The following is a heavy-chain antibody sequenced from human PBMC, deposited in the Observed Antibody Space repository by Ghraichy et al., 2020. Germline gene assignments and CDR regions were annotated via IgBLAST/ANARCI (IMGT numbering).Heavy chain of an antibody. CDR2: INHSGST. D-gene: IGHD1-20*01. J-gene: IGHJ6*03. V-gene: IGHV4-34*01. CDR1: GGSFSGYY. CDR3: ARGRGRITGTIRYMDV. Sequence: SETLSLTCAVYGGSFSGYYWSWIRQPPGKGLEWIGEINHSGSTNYNPSLKSRVTISVDTSKNQFSLKLSSVTAADTAVYYCARGRGRITGTIRYMDVWGKGTTVTVSS.